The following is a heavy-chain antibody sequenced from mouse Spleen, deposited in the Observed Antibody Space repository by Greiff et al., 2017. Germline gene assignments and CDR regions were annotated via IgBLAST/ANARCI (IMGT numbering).Heavy chain of an antibody. CDR1: GFTFSSYA. D-gene: IGHD2-1*01. V-gene: IGHV5-9-3*01. CDR2: ISSGGGNT. CDR3: ARHIYYDYDAMDY. J-gene: IGHJ4*01. Sequence: VQLKESGGGLVKLGGSLKLSCAASGFTFSSYAMSWVRQTPEKRLEWVATISSGGGNTYYPDSVKGRFTISRDNAKNTLYLQMSSLKSEDTAMYYCARHIYYDYDAMDYWGQGTSVTVSS.